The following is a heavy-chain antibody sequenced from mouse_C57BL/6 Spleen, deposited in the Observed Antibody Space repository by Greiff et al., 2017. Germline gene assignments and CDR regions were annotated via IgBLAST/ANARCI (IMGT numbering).Heavy chain of an antibody. CDR2: IYPGSGST. V-gene: IGHV1-55*01. J-gene: IGHJ2*01. CDR1: GYTFTSYW. Sequence: QVQLQQPGAELVKPGASVTMSCKASGYTFTSYWITWVKQRPGQGLEWIGDIYPGSGSTNYNEKFKSQATLTVDTSSSTAYMQLSSLTSEDSAVYYCARTPMSYRGDYWGQGTTLTVAS. D-gene: IGHD1-1*01. CDR3: ARTPMSYRGDY.